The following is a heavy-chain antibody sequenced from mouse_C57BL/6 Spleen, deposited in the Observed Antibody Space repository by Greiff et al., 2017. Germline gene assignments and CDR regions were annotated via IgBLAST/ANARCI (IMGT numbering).Heavy chain of an antibody. CDR2: ISYDGSN. V-gene: IGHV3-6*01. D-gene: IGHD3-3*01. Sequence: DVKLQESGPGLVKPSQSLSLTCSVTGYSITSGYYWNWLRQFPGNKLEWMGYISYDGSNNYNPSLKNRISITRDTSKNQFFLKLNSVTTEATTTYYCAKSYGPYAMDYWGQGTSVTVSS. J-gene: IGHJ4*01. CDR1: GYSITSGYY. CDR3: AKSYGPYAMDY.